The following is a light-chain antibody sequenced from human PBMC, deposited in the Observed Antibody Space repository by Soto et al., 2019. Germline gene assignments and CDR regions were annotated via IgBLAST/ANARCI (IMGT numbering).Light chain of an antibody. CDR1: QSVSTY. V-gene: IGKV3-11*01. CDR2: DAS. Sequence: EIVLTQSPATLSLYPGERATLSCRASQSVSTYLAWYQQKPGQAPRLLIYDASDRATGIPARFSGSGSGTDFTLTISSLEPEDFAVYYCQQRSDWPPFTFGGGTKVEIK. J-gene: IGKJ4*01. CDR3: QQRSDWPPFT.